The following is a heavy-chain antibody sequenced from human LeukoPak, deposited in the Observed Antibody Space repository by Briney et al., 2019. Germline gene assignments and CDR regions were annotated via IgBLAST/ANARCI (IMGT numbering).Heavy chain of an antibody. D-gene: IGHD1-26*01. V-gene: IGHV4-39*07. CDR3: AKEIPKVWGIVGATRSNYFDY. Sequence: PSETLSLTCTVSGGSISSSAYHWGWIRQPPGKGLEWIGSIHIGGSTYYNPSLKSRVTISVDTSKNQFSLKLSSVTAADTAVYYCAKEIPKVWGIVGATRSNYFDYWGQGTLVTVSS. J-gene: IGHJ4*02. CDR1: GGSISSSAYH. CDR2: IHIGGST.